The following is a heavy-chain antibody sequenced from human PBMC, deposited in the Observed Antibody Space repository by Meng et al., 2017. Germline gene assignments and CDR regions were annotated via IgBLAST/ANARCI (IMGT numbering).Heavy chain of an antibody. CDR1: GYTLSSDG. Sequence: QVQLFQSGAEVKKPGASVKVSCEASGYTLSSDGFSWVRQAPGQGLEWLGWINTYNGKTDYAQKFQGRITMTTDTFTSTAYMELRNLRSDDTAVYYCATRGNPYLNCWGQGTLVTVSS. V-gene: IGHV1-18*01. J-gene: IGHJ4*02. CDR3: ATRGNPYLNC. CDR2: INTYNGKT.